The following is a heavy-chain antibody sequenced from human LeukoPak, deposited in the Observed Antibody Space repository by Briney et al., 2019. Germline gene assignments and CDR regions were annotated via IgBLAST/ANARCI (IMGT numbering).Heavy chain of an antibody. CDR2: ISYDGSNK. CDR1: GFTFSSYA. J-gene: IGHJ4*02. CDR3: ARLNTVTTRAVDY. V-gene: IGHV3-30*14. D-gene: IGHD4-17*01. Sequence: QPGGSLRLSCAASGFTFSSYAMHWVRQAPGKGLEWVAVISYDGSNKYYADSVKGRFTISRDNSKNTLYLQMNSLRAEDTAVYYCARLNTVTTRAVDYWGQGTLVTVSS.